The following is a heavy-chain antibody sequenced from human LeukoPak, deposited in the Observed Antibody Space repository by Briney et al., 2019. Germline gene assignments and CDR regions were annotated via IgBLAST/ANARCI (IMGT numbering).Heavy chain of an antibody. Sequence: GGSLRLSCAASGFIVTNAWMNWVRQAPGKGLEWVGRIQSKTDGGKTDYAAPVKGRFTISRDDSKNTQYLQMNSLKTEDTAIYYCTTGIRGDWGQGTLVTVSS. CDR2: IQSKTDGGKT. CDR3: TTGIRGD. CDR1: GFIVTNAW. J-gene: IGHJ4*02. V-gene: IGHV3-15*07. D-gene: IGHD3-3*02.